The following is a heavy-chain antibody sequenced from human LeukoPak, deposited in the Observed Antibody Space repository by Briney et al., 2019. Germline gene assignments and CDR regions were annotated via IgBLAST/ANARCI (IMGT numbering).Heavy chain of an antibody. CDR2: FYPGDSDT. CDR3: ARRGGSGAGDNYYYYMDV. Sequence: GESLKISCKGSGYSFTSYWIGWVRQMPGKGLEWMGIFYPGDSDTRYSPSFQGQVTISADKSISTAYLQWSSLKASDTAMYYCARRGGSGAGDNYYYYMDVWGKGTTVTVSS. J-gene: IGHJ6*03. D-gene: IGHD3-10*01. CDR1: GYSFTSYW. V-gene: IGHV5-51*01.